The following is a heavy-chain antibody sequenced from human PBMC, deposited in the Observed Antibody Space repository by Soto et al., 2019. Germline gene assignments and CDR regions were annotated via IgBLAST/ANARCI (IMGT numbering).Heavy chain of an antibody. J-gene: IGHJ5*01. D-gene: IGHD6-6*01. CDR2: IDHSGYT. CDR1: GGSFSGYY. CDR3: ARVRDWFDS. Sequence: SETLSLTCAVYGGSFSGYYWNWFRQPPGKGLEWIGEIDHSGYTNYNPSLKSRVTISVDTSKNQFSLRLTSVTAADTAVYYCARVRDWFDSPGQGTLVTGSS. V-gene: IGHV4-34*01.